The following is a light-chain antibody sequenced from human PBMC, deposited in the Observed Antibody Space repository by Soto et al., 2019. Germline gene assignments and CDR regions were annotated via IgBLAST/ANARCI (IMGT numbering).Light chain of an antibody. CDR2: DVT. CDR3: CSYAGSDKLL. CDR1: SSDVGGYNY. J-gene: IGLJ2*01. Sequence: QSVLTQPPSASGSPGQSVTISCTGTSSDVGGYNYVSWYQQYPGKAPKLMIYDVTKRPSGVPDRFSGSKSGSTASLTVSGLQAEDEADYYCCSYAGSDKLLFGGGTKLTV. V-gene: IGLV2-8*01.